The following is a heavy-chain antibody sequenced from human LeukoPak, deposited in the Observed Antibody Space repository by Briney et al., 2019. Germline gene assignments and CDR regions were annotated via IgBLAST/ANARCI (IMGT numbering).Heavy chain of an antibody. V-gene: IGHV4-59*01. CDR2: IYYSGST. J-gene: IGHJ6*03. Sequence: KPSETLSLTCTVSGGSISSYYWSWIRQPPGKGLEWIGYIYYSGSTNYNPSLKSRVTISVDTSKNQFSLKLSSVTAADTAVYYCARVPHPYYYGSGSYVPEYYMDVWGKGTTVTISS. D-gene: IGHD3-10*01. CDR1: GGSISSYY. CDR3: ARVPHPYYYGSGSYVPEYYMDV.